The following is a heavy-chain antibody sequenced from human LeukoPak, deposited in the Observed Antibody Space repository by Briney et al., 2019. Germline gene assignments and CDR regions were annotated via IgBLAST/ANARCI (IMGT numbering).Heavy chain of an antibody. D-gene: IGHD6-13*01. CDR2: ISWNSGSI. J-gene: IGHJ4*02. CDR1: GFTFDDYA. V-gene: IGHV3-9*01. CDR3: AKGYGTSWGVPFDY. Sequence: GGSLRLSCAASGFTFDDYAIHWVRQAPGKGLEWVSGISWNSGSIGYADSVKGRFTISRDNAKNSLYLQMNSLRPEDTALYYCAKGYGTSWGVPFDYWGQGTLVTVSS.